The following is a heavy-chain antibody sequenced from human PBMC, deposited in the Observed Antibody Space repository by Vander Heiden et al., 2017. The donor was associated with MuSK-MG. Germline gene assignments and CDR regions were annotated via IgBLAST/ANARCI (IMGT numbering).Heavy chain of an antibody. Sequence: QLQLQESGPGLVRPSETLSLTCTVSGGSISSSSYYWGCIRQPPGKGLEWIGSIHYSGSTSYNPSLKSRVTISVDTSKNQFSLKLSSVTAADTAVYYCASPKGSGWYDPWGQGTLVTVSS. CDR2: IHYSGST. CDR1: GGSISSSSYY. D-gene: IGHD3-10*01. V-gene: IGHV4-39*01. CDR3: ASPKGSGWYDP. J-gene: IGHJ5*02.